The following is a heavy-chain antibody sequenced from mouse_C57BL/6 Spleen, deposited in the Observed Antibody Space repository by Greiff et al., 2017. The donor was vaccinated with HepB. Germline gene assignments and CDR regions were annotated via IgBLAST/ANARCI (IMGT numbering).Heavy chain of an antibody. CDR1: GYSITSGYY. Sequence: DVQLQESGPGLVKPSQSLSLTCSVTGYSITSGYYWNWIRQFPGNKLEWMGYISYDGSNNYNPSLKNRISITRDTSKNQFFLKLNSVTTEDTATYYCARGGGAPWFAYWGQGTLVTVSA. J-gene: IGHJ3*01. CDR2: ISYDGSN. V-gene: IGHV3-6*01. CDR3: ARGGGAPWFAY.